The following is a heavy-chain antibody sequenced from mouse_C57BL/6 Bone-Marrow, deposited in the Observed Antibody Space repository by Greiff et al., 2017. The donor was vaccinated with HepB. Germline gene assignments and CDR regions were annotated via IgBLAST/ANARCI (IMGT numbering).Heavy chain of an antibody. CDR3: ARTGDGYFHWYFDV. Sequence: DVKLQESGPGMVKPSQSLSLTCTVTGYSITSGYDWHWIRHFPGNKLEWMGYISYSGSTNYNPSLKSRISITHDTSKNHFFLKLNSVTTEDTATYYCARTGDGYFHWYFDVWGTGTTVTVSS. J-gene: IGHJ1*03. V-gene: IGHV3-1*01. CDR2: ISYSGST. D-gene: IGHD2-3*01. CDR1: GYSITSGYD.